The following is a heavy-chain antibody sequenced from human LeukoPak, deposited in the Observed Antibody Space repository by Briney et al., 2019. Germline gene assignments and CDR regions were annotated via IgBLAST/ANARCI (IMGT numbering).Heavy chain of an antibody. CDR1: GYTFTSYG. J-gene: IGHJ5*02. D-gene: IGHD2-15*01. CDR2: ISAYNGNT. Sequence: ASVKVSCKASGYTFTSYGISWVRQAPGQGLEWMGWISAYNGNTNYAQKLQGRVTMTTDPSTSTAYMELRSLRSDDTAVYYCARILGYCSGGSCYDNRFDPWGQGTLVAVSS. V-gene: IGHV1-18*01. CDR3: ARILGYCSGGSCYDNRFDP.